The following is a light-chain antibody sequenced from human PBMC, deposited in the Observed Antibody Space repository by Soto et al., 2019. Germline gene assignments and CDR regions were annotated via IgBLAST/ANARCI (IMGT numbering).Light chain of an antibody. CDR1: NSNIGAGTNP. J-gene: IGLJ3*02. V-gene: IGLV1-36*01. CDR3: SAWVDTLNGWV. Sequence: QSVLTQPPSVSQAPRQRVTISCSGSNSNIGAGTNPVNWYQQLPGKAPKLLIYYDHLLPSGVSDRFSGSRSGTSASLAISGLQSEDEADYYCSAWVDTLNGWVFGGGTKLTVL. CDR2: YDH.